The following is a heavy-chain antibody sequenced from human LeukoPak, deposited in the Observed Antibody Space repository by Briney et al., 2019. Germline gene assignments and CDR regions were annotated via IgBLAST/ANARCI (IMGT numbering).Heavy chain of an antibody. CDR3: ARDSPAGTSDPAY. CDR2: MNPNSGNT. J-gene: IGHJ4*02. D-gene: IGHD1/OR15-1a*01. CDR1: GYTFTGYY. Sequence: ASVKVSCKASGYTFTGYYIHWVRQATGQGLEWMGWMNPNSGNTGYAQKFQGRVTMTRNTSISTAHMELSSLRSEDTAVYYCARDSPAGTSDPAYWGQGTLVTVSS. V-gene: IGHV1-8*02.